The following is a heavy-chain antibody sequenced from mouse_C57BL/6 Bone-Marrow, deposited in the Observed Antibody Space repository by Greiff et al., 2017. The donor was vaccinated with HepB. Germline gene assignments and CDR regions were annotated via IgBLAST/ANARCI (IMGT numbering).Heavy chain of an antibody. CDR2: IDPSDSYT. V-gene: IGHV1-50*01. Sequence: HVQLQQPGAELVKPGASVKLSCKASGYTFTSYWMQWVKQRPGQGLEWIGEIDPSDSYTNYNQKFKGKATLTVDTSSSTAYMQLSSLTSEDSAVYYCARAYYGNRWYFDYWGQGTTLTVSS. CDR1: GYTFTSYW. CDR3: ARAYYGNRWYFDY. J-gene: IGHJ2*01. D-gene: IGHD2-10*01.